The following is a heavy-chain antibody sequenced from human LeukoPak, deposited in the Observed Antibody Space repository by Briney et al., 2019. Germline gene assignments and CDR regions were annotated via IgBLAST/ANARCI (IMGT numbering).Heavy chain of an antibody. Sequence: GGSLRLSCAASRFTFSSYEINWVRQAPGKGLEWVSYTSSSGSIIYYADSVKGRFTISRDNAKNSLYLQMNSLRAKDTAIYYCATGDDFWSGYYQLDYWGQGTLVTVSS. D-gene: IGHD3-3*01. J-gene: IGHJ4*02. V-gene: IGHV3-48*03. CDR2: TSSSGSII. CDR1: RFTFSSYE. CDR3: ATGDDFWSGYYQLDY.